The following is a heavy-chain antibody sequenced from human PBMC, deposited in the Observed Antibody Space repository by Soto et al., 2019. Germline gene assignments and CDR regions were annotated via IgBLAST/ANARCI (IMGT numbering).Heavy chain of an antibody. CDR1: GFTFSSYA. Sequence: GGSLRLSCAASGFTFSSYAMSWVRQAPGKGLEWVSAISGSGGSTYYADSVKGRFTISRDNSKNTLYLQMNSLRAEDTAVYYCAKDGGGYDFGGYYYYGMDVWGQGTTVTVSS. J-gene: IGHJ6*02. D-gene: IGHD5-12*01. CDR3: AKDGGGYDFGGYYYYGMDV. CDR2: ISGSGGST. V-gene: IGHV3-23*01.